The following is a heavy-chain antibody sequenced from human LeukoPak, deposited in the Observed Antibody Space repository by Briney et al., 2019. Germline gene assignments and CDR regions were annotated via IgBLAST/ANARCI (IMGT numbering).Heavy chain of an antibody. CDR3: AKDGNGDYDCFDI. CDR2: ISVSGLST. J-gene: IGHJ3*02. V-gene: IGHV3-23*01. Sequence: GGSLRLSCGASGFTFSTYAMNWVRQAPGKGLEWVSVISVSGLSTYYGDSVKGRFTISRDNSKNTLYLQMNSLRAEDTAVYYCAKDGNGDYDCFDIWGQGTMVTVSS. D-gene: IGHD4-17*01. CDR1: GFTFSTYA.